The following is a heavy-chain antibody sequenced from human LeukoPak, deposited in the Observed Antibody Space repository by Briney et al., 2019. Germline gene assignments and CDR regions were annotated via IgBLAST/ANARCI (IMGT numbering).Heavy chain of an antibody. V-gene: IGHV1-2*02. Sequence: DSVKVSCNASGYTFTGYYMHWVRQAPGQGLEWMGWINVNRGGTNYAQRFQGRVTMTRDTSITTAYMELSRLKSDDTAVYYCARRYCSSTSCYYFDYWGQGTLVTVSS. CDR1: GYTFTGYY. CDR2: INVNRGGT. CDR3: ARRYCSSTSCYYFDY. J-gene: IGHJ4*02. D-gene: IGHD2-2*01.